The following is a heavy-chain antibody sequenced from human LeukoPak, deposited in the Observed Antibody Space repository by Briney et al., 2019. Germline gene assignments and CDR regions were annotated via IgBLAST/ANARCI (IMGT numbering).Heavy chain of an antibody. V-gene: IGHV4-39*01. J-gene: IGHJ4*02. CDR3: ASTLRFLPYRRFDY. Sequence: SETLSLTCSVSGGSIISSNYYWGWIRQPPGRGLECIGSIYQSGSGSSYYNPSLKSPVTISGDTSKNQFFLRLSSVTAADTAVYYCASTLRFLPYRRFDYWGQGTLVTVPS. D-gene: IGHD3-3*01. CDR2: IYQSGSGSS. CDR1: GGSIISSNYY.